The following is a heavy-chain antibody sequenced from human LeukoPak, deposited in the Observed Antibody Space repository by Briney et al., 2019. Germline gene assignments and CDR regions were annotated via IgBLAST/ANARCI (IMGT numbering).Heavy chain of an antibody. CDR1: GYTFTGYY. CDR3: ARGVGYGSGPGDMDV. Sequence: ASVKVSCKASGYTFTGYYMKWVRQAPGQGLEWMGWMNPNSGNTGYAQKFQGRVTMTRNTSISTAYMELSSLRSEDTAVYYCARGVGYGSGPGDMDVWGKGTTVTISS. V-gene: IGHV1-8*02. D-gene: IGHD3-10*01. CDR2: MNPNSGNT. J-gene: IGHJ6*03.